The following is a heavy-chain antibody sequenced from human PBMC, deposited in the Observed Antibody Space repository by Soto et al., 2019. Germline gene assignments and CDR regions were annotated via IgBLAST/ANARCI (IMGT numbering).Heavy chain of an antibody. Sequence: ASVKVSCKVSGYTFTSYGISWVRQAPGQGLEWMGWISAYNGNTNYAQKLQGRVTMTTHTSTSTAYMELRSLRSDDAAVYYCARDREYSSGFGYWGQGTLVTVSS. CDR2: ISAYNGNT. CDR1: GYTFTSYG. J-gene: IGHJ4*02. V-gene: IGHV1-18*04. CDR3: ARDREYSSGFGY. D-gene: IGHD6-19*01.